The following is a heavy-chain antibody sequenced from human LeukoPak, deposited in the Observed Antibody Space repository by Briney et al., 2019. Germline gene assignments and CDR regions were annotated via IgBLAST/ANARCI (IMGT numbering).Heavy chain of an antibody. V-gene: IGHV1-2*02. CDR2: INPNSGGT. D-gene: IGHD3-22*01. CDR1: GYTLTELS. CDR3: AIADYYDIWFDP. J-gene: IGHJ5*02. Sequence: GASVKVSCKVSGYTLTELSMHWVRQAPGQGLEWMGWINPNSGGTNYAQKFQGRVTMTRDTSISTAYMELSRLRSDDTAVYYCAIADYYDIWFDPWGQGTLVTVSS.